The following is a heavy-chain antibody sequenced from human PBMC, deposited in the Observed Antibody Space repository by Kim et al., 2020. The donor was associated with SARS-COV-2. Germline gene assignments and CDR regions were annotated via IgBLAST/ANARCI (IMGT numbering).Heavy chain of an antibody. J-gene: IGHJ4*02. CDR2: IYYSGST. Sequence: SETLSLTCTVSGGSISSSSYYWGWIRQPPGKGLEWIGSIYYSGSTYYNPSLKSRVTISVDTSKNQFSLKLSSVTAADTAVYYCARRRDTAMATRDYWGQGTLVTVSS. D-gene: IGHD5-18*01. V-gene: IGHV4-39*01. CDR1: GGSISSSSYY. CDR3: ARRRDTAMATRDY.